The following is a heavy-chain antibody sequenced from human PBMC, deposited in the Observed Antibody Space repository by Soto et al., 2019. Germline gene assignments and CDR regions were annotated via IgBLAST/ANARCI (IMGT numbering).Heavy chain of an antibody. D-gene: IGHD3-3*01. CDR1: GFTFSSYS. V-gene: IGHV3-21*01. Sequence: EVQLVESGGGLVKPGGSLRLSCAASGFTFSSYSMNWVRQAPGKGLAWVSSISSSSSYIYYADSVKGRFTISRDNAKNSLYLQMNGLRAEDTAVYYCAGYDFWSGYSSFDYWGQGTLVTVSS. J-gene: IGHJ4*02. CDR3: AGYDFWSGYSSFDY. CDR2: ISSSSSYI.